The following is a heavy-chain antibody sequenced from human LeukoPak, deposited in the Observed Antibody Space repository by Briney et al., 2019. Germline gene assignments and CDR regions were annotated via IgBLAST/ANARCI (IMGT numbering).Heavy chain of an antibody. J-gene: IGHJ4*02. Sequence: SETLSLTCTVSGGSISSYYWSWIRQPAGKGLEWIGRIYTSGSTNYIPSLKSRVTMSVDTSKNQFSLKLSSVTAADTAVYYCARDLSEGSSGWYPIFDYWGQGTLVTVSS. CDR2: IYTSGST. CDR1: GGSISSYY. V-gene: IGHV4-4*07. D-gene: IGHD6-13*01. CDR3: ARDLSEGSSGWYPIFDY.